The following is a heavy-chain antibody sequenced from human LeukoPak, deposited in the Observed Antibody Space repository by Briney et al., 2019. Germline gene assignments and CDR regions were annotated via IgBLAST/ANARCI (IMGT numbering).Heavy chain of an antibody. CDR3: ARERANYGDYPGGEGFDT. J-gene: IGHJ3*02. D-gene: IGHD4-17*01. CDR1: GFTFSSYG. V-gene: IGHV3-33*01. Sequence: GRSLRLSCAASGFTFSSYGMHWVRQAPGKGLEWVAVIWYDGSNKYYADSVKGRFTISRDNSKYTLYLPMNSLRAEDTAVYYCARERANYGDYPGGEGFDTWGQGTMVTVSS. CDR2: IWYDGSNK.